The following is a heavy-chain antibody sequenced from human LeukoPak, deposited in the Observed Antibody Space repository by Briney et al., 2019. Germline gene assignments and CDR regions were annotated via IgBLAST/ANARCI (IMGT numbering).Heavy chain of an antibody. CDR3: AKSKGKWFYDY. CDR2: ISYDGSNK. CDR1: GFTSSSYG. D-gene: IGHD3-22*01. Sequence: GGSLRLSCAASGFTSSSYGMHWVRQAPGKGLEWVAVISYDGSNKYYADSVKGRFTISRDNSKNTLYLQMNSLRAEDTAVYYCAKSKGKWFYDYWGQGTLVTVSS. J-gene: IGHJ4*02. V-gene: IGHV3-30*18.